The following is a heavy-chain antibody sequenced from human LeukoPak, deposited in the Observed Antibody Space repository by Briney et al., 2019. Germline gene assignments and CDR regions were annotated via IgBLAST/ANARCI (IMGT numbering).Heavy chain of an antibody. Sequence: PSQTLSLTCTVSGGSISSGDYYWSWIRQPPGKGLEWIGYIYYSGSTYYNPSLKSRATISVDTSKNQFSLKLSSVTAADTAVYYCARAKGVRGVGAFDIWGQGTMVTVSS. CDR2: IYYSGST. CDR1: GGSISSGDYY. J-gene: IGHJ3*02. CDR3: ARAKGVRGVGAFDI. V-gene: IGHV4-30-4*08. D-gene: IGHD3-10*01.